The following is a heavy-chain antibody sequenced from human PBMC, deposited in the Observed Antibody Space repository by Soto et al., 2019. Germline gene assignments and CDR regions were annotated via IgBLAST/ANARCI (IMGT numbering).Heavy chain of an antibody. V-gene: IGHV4-59*01. CDR3: ARDDPCDP. CDR2: IHSSGKS. J-gene: IGHJ5*02. CDR1: GGPFRSYF. Sequence: PSDTPSLTSTVYGGPFRSYFRSWIRQPPGKGLEWIGNIHSSGKSNYNPSFKSRVSMSIDPSKNRFSVRLTSVTAADTAVYYCARDDPCDPRRQGMLVTVSS.